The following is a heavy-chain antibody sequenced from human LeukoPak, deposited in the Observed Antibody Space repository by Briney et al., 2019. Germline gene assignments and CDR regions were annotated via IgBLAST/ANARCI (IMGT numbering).Heavy chain of an antibody. Sequence: GGSLRLSCAASGLTFSSYWMNWVRQAPGKGLEWVANIKQDGSEKYYVASVKGRFTISRDNAKNSLYLQMNSLRAEDTAMYYCVYGDYGGGFDYWGQGTLVTVSS. CDR3: VYGDYGGGFDY. D-gene: IGHD4-17*01. CDR2: IKQDGSEK. J-gene: IGHJ4*02. CDR1: GLTFSSYW. V-gene: IGHV3-7*03.